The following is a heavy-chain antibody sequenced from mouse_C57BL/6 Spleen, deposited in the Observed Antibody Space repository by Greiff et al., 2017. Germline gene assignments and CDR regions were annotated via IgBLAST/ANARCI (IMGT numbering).Heavy chain of an antibody. CDR1: GFSLSTSGMG. J-gene: IGHJ4*01. V-gene: IGHV8-12*01. CDR3: ARRADYYGSRTLYAMDY. D-gene: IGHD1-1*01. CDR2: IYWDDDK. Sequence: LKESGPGILQSSQTLSLTCSFSGFSLSTSGMGVSWIRQPSGKGLEWLAHIYWDDDKRYNPFLKSRLTISKDTSRNQVFLKITSVDTADTATYYCARRADYYGSRTLYAMDYWGQGTSVTVSS.